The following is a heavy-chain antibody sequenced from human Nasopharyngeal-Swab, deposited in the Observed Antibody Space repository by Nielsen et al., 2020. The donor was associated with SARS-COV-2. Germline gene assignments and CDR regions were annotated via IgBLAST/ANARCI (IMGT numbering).Heavy chain of an antibody. D-gene: IGHD4-11*01. CDR3: AKDNSNYYYYYGMDV. V-gene: IGHV3-9*03. CDR1: GFTFDDYA. CDR2: ISWNSGSI. Sequence: SLKISCAASGFTFDDYAMHWVRQAPGKGLEWVSGISWNSGSIGYADSVKGRFTISRDNAKNSLYLQMNSLRAEDMALYYCAKDNSNYYYYYGMDVWGQGTTVTVFS. J-gene: IGHJ6*02.